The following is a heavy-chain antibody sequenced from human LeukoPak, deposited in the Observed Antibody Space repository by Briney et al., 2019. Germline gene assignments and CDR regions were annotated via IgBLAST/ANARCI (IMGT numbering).Heavy chain of an antibody. CDR2: INHSGST. V-gene: IGHV4-34*01. Sequence: SETLSLTCAVYGGSFSGYYWSWIRQPPGKGLEWIGEINHSGSTNYNPSLKSRVTISVDTSKNQFSLKLSSVTAADTAVYCCARGLKITMVRGVTHPFDYWGQGTLVTVSS. D-gene: IGHD3-10*01. CDR1: GGSFSGYY. CDR3: ARGLKITMVRGVTHPFDY. J-gene: IGHJ4*02.